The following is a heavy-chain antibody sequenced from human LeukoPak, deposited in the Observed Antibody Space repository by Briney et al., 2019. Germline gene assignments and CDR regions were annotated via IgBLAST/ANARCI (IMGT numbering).Heavy chain of an antibody. Sequence: GGSLRLSCAASGFTFSSYAMHWVRQAPGKGLEYVSAISSNGGSTYYANSVKGRFTISRDNSKNTLYLQMGSLRAEDMAVYYCARAYGSSSTRGDAFDIWGQGTMVTVSS. D-gene: IGHD6-6*01. CDR2: ISSNGGST. CDR3: ARAYGSSSTRGDAFDI. CDR1: GFTFSSYA. V-gene: IGHV3-64*01. J-gene: IGHJ3*02.